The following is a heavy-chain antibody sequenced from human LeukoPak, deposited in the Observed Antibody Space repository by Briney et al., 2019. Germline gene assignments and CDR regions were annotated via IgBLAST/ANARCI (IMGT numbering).Heavy chain of an antibody. J-gene: IGHJ5*02. V-gene: IGHV3-30-3*01. CDR1: GFTFSRDS. CDR3: AREALTGSWHWFDP. Sequence: GRSLRLSCAVSGFTFSRDSMHWVRQAPGKGLEWVADISYDGNNKHYADSVKGRFTISRDNSKNTLYLQMNSLRPEDTAVYFCAREALTGSWHWFDPWGQGTLVTVSS. D-gene: IGHD2-15*01. CDR2: ISYDGNNK.